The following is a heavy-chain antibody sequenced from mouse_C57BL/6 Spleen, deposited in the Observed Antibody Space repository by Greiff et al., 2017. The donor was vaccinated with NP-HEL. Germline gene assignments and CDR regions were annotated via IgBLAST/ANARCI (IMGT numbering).Heavy chain of an antibody. CDR1: GFSLTSYG. Sequence: VQLQESGPGLVAPSQSLSITCTVSGFSLTSYGVHWVRQPPGKGLEWLVVIWSDGSTTYNSALKSRLSISKDNSKSQVFLKMNSLQTDDTAMYYCARAYDGYYEGNAMDYWGQGTSVTVSS. J-gene: IGHJ4*01. D-gene: IGHD2-3*01. CDR3: ARAYDGYYEGNAMDY. V-gene: IGHV2-6*03. CDR2: IWSDGST.